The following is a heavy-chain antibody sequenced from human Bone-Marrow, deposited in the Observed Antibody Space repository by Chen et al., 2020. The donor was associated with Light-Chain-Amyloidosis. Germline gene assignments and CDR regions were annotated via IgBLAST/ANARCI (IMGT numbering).Heavy chain of an antibody. CDR3: AKDISYDDILPGYPADAFDI. D-gene: IGHD3-9*01. J-gene: IGHJ3*02. V-gene: IGHV3-23*04. CDR2: IGGRGGIR. CDR1: GFAFSSYA. Sequence: EVQLVESGGGLLQRGGSLRLSCAASGFAFSSYAMSWVRQAPGKGLVWVANIGGRGGIRYYGESVSGLLTISRENSKNQLSVQMNSLRADDTAVYYCAKDISYDDILPGYPADAFDIWGQGTMVTVSS.